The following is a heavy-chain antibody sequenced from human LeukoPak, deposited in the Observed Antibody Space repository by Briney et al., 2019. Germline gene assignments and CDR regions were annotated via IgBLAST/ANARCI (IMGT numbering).Heavy chain of an antibody. CDR3: ARADQLRWFGDPRRPYYYGMDV. J-gene: IGHJ6*02. V-gene: IGHV5-51*01. Sequence: ESLKISCKASGYSFPDYWIGWVRQPPGKGLEWMGIIYPGDSDTIYSSSLQGQVPISADKSISTAYLQWSSLKASDIAMYYCARADQLRWFGDPRRPYYYGMDVWGQGTTVTVSS. CDR1: GYSFPDYW. D-gene: IGHD3-10*01. CDR2: IYPGDSDT.